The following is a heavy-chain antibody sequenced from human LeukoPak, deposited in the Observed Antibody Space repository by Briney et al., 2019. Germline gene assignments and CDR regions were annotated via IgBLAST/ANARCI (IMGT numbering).Heavy chain of an antibody. CDR1: GFSLRYYS. V-gene: IGHV3-48*04. CDR3: ARDGTDRRNFDQ. J-gene: IGHJ4*02. Sequence: GGSLRLSCAASGFSLRYYSMNWVRQAPGKGLEWVSYISSTGTIIYYSDSVEGRFTISRDNAKNSLYLQMDSLGAEDTAVYYCARDGTDRRNFDQWGQGALVTVSS. D-gene: IGHD1-14*01. CDR2: ISSTGTII.